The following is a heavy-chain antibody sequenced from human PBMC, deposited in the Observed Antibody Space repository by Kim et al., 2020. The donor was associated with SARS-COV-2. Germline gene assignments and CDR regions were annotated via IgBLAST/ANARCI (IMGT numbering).Heavy chain of an antibody. V-gene: IGHV3-48*03. Sequence: LSLTCAASGFTFSSYEMNWVRQAPGKGLEWVSYISSSGYSIYYADSVKGRFTISRDNAKNSLYLQMNSLRAEDTAVYYCARVSGDFWSGYYTAGMFDYWGQGTLVTVSS. D-gene: IGHD3-3*01. CDR1: GFTFSSYE. CDR2: ISSSGYSI. J-gene: IGHJ4*02. CDR3: ARVSGDFWSGYYTAGMFDY.